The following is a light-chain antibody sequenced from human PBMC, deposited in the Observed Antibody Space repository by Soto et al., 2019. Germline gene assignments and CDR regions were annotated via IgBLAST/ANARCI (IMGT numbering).Light chain of an antibody. CDR3: QQYSTYRT. J-gene: IGKJ1*01. CDR1: QSISRN. Sequence: IQMTQSPSSLSASVGDRVTITCRASQSISRNLNWYQQKPGKAPELLIYTASNLQSGVPSRFSGSGSGTDFALTISSLQPDDFATYYCQQYSTYRTFGQGTKVDIK. CDR2: TAS. V-gene: IGKV1-39*01.